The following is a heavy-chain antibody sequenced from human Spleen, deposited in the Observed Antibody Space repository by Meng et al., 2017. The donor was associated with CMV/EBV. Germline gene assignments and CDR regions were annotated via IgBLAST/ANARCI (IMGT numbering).Heavy chain of an antibody. D-gene: IGHD1-26*01. Sequence: GGSLRLFCAASGFTFSSFAMNWVRQAPGKGLEWVSVVSGSGGATFYRDSVEGRLTISRDNAKKSLYLQLNSLTVEDTAVYYCARGGRELLWNFDYWGQGTLVTVSS. V-gene: IGHV3-23*01. CDR3: ARGGRELLWNFDY. J-gene: IGHJ4*02. CDR1: GFTFSSFA. CDR2: VSGSGGAT.